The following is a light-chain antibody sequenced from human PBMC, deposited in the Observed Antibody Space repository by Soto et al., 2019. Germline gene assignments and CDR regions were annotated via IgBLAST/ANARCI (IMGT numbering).Light chain of an antibody. CDR3: QQYNNWPPLT. V-gene: IGKV3-15*01. CDR2: GAS. Sequence: EIVMTQSPATLSVSPGERATLSCRASQSVSSNLAWYQQKPGQAPRLLIYGASTRATDIPARFSGSGSGTEFTLTISSLHSEDFAVYYCQQYNNWPPLTFGGGTKVEIK. J-gene: IGKJ4*01. CDR1: QSVSSN.